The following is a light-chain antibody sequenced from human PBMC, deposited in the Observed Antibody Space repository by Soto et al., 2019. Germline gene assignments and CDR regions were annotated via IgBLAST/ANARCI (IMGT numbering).Light chain of an antibody. CDR1: QSLLHSNGYNY. Sequence: DIVMTQSPLSLPVTPGEPASISCRSSQSLLHSNGYNYLDWYQQKPGQSPQLLIYLGSTRASGXXXXXXGSGSGTDFTLKISRVEAEDAALYYCMQALQTPITFGQGTRLEIK. J-gene: IGKJ5*01. CDR2: LGS. CDR3: MQALQTPIT. V-gene: IGKV2-28*01.